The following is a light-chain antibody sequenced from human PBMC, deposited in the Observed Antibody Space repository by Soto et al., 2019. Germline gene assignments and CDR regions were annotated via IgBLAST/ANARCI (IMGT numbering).Light chain of an antibody. CDR1: NSGIKS. CDR2: DDS. J-gene: IGLJ1*01. V-gene: IGLV3-21*02. CDR3: QMWDRTSDHFSV. Sequence: VLTQPPSVSGAPGQTATITCGGNNSGIKSVHWYQQKPGQAPVLVVYDDSDRPSGIPERFSGSNSWTTATLTISRVEPGDEADYYCQMWDRTSDHFSVFGTGTKVTVL.